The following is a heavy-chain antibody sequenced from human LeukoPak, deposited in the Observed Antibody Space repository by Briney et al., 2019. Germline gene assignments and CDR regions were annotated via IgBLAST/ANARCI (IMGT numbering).Heavy chain of an antibody. J-gene: IGHJ4*02. CDR1: GFTVSSNS. V-gene: IGHV3-53*01. CDR3: ARRAGAYSHPYDY. D-gene: IGHD4/OR15-4a*01. CDR2: IYSDNT. Sequence: GGSLSLSCTVSGFTVSSNSMSWVRQAPGKGLEWVSFIYSDNTHYSDSVKGRFTISRDNSRNTLYLQMNSLRAEDTAVYYCARRAGAYSHPYDYWGQGTLVTVSS.